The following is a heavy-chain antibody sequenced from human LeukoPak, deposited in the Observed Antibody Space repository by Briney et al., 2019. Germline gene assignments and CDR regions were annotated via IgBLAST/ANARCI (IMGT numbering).Heavy chain of an antibody. CDR1: GYTFTNYD. D-gene: IGHD2-2*01. CDR3: ARGRGPAAKARFDP. V-gene: IGHV1-8*03. CDR2: MNPNSGNT. Sequence: ASVNVSCKASGYTFTNYDIHGVRQATGQGLEWMGWMNPNSGNTGYAQKFQGRVTITRNTSISTAYMELSSLRSEDTAVYYCARGRGPAAKARFDPWGQGTLVTVSS. J-gene: IGHJ5*02.